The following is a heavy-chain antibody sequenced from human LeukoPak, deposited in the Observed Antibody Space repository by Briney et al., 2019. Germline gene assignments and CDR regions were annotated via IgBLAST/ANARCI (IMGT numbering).Heavy chain of an antibody. J-gene: IGHJ4*02. CDR2: IYHSGST. CDR3: ARVDSSGYYHLDY. CDR1: GGSISSGGYS. V-gene: IGHV4-30-2*01. Sequence: SETLSLTCAVSGGSISSGGYSWSWIRQPPGKGLEWIGYIYHSGSTYYNPSLKGRVTISVDRSKNQFSLKLSSVTAADTAVYYCARVDSSGYYHLDYWGQGTLVTVSS. D-gene: IGHD3-22*01.